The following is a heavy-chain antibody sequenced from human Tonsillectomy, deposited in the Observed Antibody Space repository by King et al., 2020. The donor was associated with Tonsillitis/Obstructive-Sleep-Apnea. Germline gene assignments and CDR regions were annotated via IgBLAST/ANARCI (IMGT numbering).Heavy chain of an antibody. J-gene: IGHJ6*03. V-gene: IGHV3-49*05. CDR1: GFTFGDYA. CDR2: IRSTAYGGTT. D-gene: IGHD6-13*01. CDR3: TRAPVYSSTWYEIYYYYMDV. Sequence: VQLVESGGGLVKPGRSLRLSCTASGFTFGDYAMSWFRQAPGKGLEWVGFIRSTAYGGTTENAASVKGRFTISRDDSKSIAYLQMNSLKTEDTAVYYCTRAPVYSSTWYEIYYYYMDVWGKGTTVTVSS.